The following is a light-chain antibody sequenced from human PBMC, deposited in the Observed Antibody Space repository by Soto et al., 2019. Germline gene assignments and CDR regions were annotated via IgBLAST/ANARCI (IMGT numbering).Light chain of an antibody. J-gene: IGKJ1*01. V-gene: IGKV3-20*01. CDR1: QSVSSSY. CDR2: GAS. Sequence: EIVLTQSPGTLSLSPGERATLSCRASQSVSSSYLAWFQQKPGQAPRLLIYGASSRATDIPDRFSGSGSGTSFTRTISSLAPADFAVYYCPKYGNSPRTFSQGTNVEIK. CDR3: PKYGNSPRT.